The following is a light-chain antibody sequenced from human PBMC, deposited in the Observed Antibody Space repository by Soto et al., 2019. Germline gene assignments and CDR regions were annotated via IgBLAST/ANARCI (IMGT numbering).Light chain of an antibody. CDR3: QQFKSYPLT. CDR2: AAS. V-gene: IGKV1-9*01. CDR1: QAISSN. J-gene: IGKJ4*01. Sequence: DIQLTQSASCLSASVGDRVTITCRASQAISSNLAWYQQNPGKAPKLLIYAASTLQSGVPSRFSGSGSGTEFTLTISSLQPEDFATYYCQQFKSYPLTFGGGAKVEIK.